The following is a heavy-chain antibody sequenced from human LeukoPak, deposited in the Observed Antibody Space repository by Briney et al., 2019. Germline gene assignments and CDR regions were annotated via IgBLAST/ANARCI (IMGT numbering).Heavy chain of an antibody. D-gene: IGHD2-2*01. Sequence: GGSLRLSCAASGFTFDDYGMSWVRQAPGKGLEWVSGINWNGGSTGYADSVKGRFTISRDNSKNTLYLQMNSLRAEDTAVYYCARDGLPVALDKWGQGTLVTVSS. CDR3: ARDGLPVALDK. CDR2: INWNGGST. J-gene: IGHJ4*02. CDR1: GFTFDDYG. V-gene: IGHV3-20*04.